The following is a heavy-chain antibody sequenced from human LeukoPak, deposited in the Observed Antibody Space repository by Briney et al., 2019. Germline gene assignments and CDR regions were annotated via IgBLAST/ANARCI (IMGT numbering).Heavy chain of an antibody. Sequence: PSETLSLTCTVSGGSISSSSYYWGWIRQPPGKGLEWIGHIYYSGSTNYNSSLKSRVTISVDTSKNQFSLKLSSVTAADTAVYYCARDSNTLGGGFDYWGQGTLVIVSS. J-gene: IGHJ4*02. CDR2: IYYSGST. CDR3: ARDSNTLGGGFDY. D-gene: IGHD3-16*01. V-gene: IGHV4-61*01. CDR1: GGSISSSSYY.